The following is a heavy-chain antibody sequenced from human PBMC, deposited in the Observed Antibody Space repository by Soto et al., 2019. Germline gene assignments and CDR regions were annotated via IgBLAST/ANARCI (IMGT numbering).Heavy chain of an antibody. J-gene: IGHJ3*02. Sequence: PGESLKISCKGSGYSFTSYWIGWVRQMPGKGLEWMGIIYPGASHTRYSPSFQGQVTISADQSISTAYLQWSSLKASDTAMYYCARHPDCYYDSSGRGAFDIWGQGTMVTVSS. V-gene: IGHV5-51*01. D-gene: IGHD3-22*01. CDR2: IYPGASHT. CDR3: ARHPDCYYDSSGRGAFDI. CDR1: GYSFTSYW.